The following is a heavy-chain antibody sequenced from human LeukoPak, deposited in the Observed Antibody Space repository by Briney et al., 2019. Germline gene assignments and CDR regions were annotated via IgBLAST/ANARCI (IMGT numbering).Heavy chain of an antibody. V-gene: IGHV4-59*01. CDR3: ARESIAAAGTGFDY. CDR2: IYYSGST. J-gene: IGHJ4*02. D-gene: IGHD6-13*01. CDR1: GGSISSYY. Sequence: SETLSLTCTVSGGSISSYYWSWIRQPPGKGLEWIGYIYYSGSTNYNPPLKSRVTISVDTSKNQFSLKLSSVTAADTAVYYCARESIAAAGTGFDYWGQGTLVTVSS.